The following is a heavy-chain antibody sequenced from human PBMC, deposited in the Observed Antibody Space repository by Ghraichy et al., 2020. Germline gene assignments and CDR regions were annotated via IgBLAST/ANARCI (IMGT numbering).Heavy chain of an antibody. J-gene: IGHJ3*02. V-gene: IGHV4-34*01. CDR3: ARGSYGSGSYSPGGAFDI. CDR2: INHSGST. Sequence: SETLSLTCAVYGGSFSGYYWSWIRQPPGKGLEWIGEINHSGSTNYNPSLKSRVTISVDTSKNQFSLKLSSVTAADTAVYYCARGSYGSGSYSPGGAFDIWGQGTMVTVSS. CDR1: GGSFSGYY. D-gene: IGHD3-10*01.